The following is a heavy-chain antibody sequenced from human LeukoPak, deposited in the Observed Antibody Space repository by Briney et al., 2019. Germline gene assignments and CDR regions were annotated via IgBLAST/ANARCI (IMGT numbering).Heavy chain of an antibody. CDR2: IHASGTT. J-gene: IGHJ4*02. CDR1: GGSLSSNY. V-gene: IGHV4-4*07. Sequence: SETLSLTCTISGGSLSSNYWSWIRQPAGKGLEWIGRIHASGTTKYDPSLQRRLTMSVDPSKNQFSLQLKSVTAADTAVYYCARDARQELLAGGFDLWGQGALVTVSS. CDR3: ARDARQELLAGGFDL. D-gene: IGHD3-10*01.